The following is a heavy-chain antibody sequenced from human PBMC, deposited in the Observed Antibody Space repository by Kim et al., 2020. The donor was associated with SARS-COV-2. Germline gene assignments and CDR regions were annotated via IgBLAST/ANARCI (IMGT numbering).Heavy chain of an antibody. CDR3: ARPGESNCGMDV. V-gene: IGHV5-10-1*01. D-gene: IGHD3-10*01. CDR1: GYSFTSYW. CDR2: IDPSDSYT. J-gene: IGHJ6*02. Sequence: GDSLKISCKGSGYSFTSYWISWVRQMPGKGLEWMGRIDPSDSYTNYSPSFQGHVTISADKSISTAYLQWSSLKASDTAMYYCARPGESNCGMDVWGQGTTVTVSS.